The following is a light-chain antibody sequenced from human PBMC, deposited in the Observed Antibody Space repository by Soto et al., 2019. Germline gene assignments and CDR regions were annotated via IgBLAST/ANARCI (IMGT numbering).Light chain of an antibody. J-gene: IGLJ1*01. CDR2: YTS. Sequence: QAVVTQAPSLTVSPGGTVTLPCGSSTEAVTSGHYPYWFQQNPGQAPRTLIYYTSNKHSWTPARFSGSLLGGKAALALSGSQPEDEAEYYCLLSYGGARLDVFGSGTRVTVL. CDR1: TEAVTSGHY. CDR3: LLSYGGARLDV. V-gene: IGLV7-46*01.